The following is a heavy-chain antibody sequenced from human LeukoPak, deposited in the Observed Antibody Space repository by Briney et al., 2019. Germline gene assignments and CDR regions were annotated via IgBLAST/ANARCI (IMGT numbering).Heavy chain of an antibody. Sequence: SQTLSLTCTVSGGSISSGSYYWSWIRQPAGKGLEWIGRIYTSGSTNYNPSLKSRVTISVDTSKNQFSMKLSSVTAADTAVYYCARGPLYSSSWYVYWGQGTLVTVSS. CDR1: GGSISSGSYY. D-gene: IGHD6-13*01. CDR2: IYTSGST. CDR3: ARGPLYSSSWYVY. J-gene: IGHJ4*02. V-gene: IGHV4-61*02.